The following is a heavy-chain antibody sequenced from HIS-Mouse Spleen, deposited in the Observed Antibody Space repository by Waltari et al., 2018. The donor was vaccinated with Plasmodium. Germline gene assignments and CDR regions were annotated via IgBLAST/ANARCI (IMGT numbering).Heavy chain of an antibody. V-gene: IGHV2-70*11. Sequence: ALVKPTQTLTLTCTFSGFSLSTSGMCVSWIRQPPGKALEWLARIDWDDDKYYSTSLKTRLTISKDTSKNQVVLTMTNMDPVDTATYYCARSYYYDSSGYGTFDPWGQGTLVTVSS. D-gene: IGHD3-22*01. CDR2: IDWDDDK. J-gene: IGHJ5*02. CDR3: ARSYYYDSSGYGTFDP. CDR1: GFSLSTSGMC.